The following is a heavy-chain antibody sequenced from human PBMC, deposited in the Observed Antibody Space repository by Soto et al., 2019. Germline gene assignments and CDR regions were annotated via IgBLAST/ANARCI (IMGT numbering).Heavy chain of an antibody. CDR3: ASDYDSSGYYRVPVQY. CDR1: GFTFNEYA. V-gene: IGHV3-23*01. Sequence: EVQLLESGGDLIQPGGSLRLSCAASGFTFNEYAMNWVRQAPGKGLEWVSAITGSGDKTYYADSVKGRFAISRDTSTSTLCLQMNSLRVEDTAVYYCASDYDSSGYYRVPVQYWGQGTLVTVSS. CDR2: ITGSGDKT. J-gene: IGHJ4*02. D-gene: IGHD3-22*01.